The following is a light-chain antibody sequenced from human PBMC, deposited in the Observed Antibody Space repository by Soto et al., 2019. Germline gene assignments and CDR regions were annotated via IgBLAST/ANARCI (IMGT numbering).Light chain of an antibody. CDR3: QQYGNSPQT. CDR1: RRVGSNY. V-gene: IGKV3-20*01. CDR2: GAS. J-gene: IGKJ2*01. Sequence: EIVLTQSPGTVSLSPGERVTLSCRASRRVGSNYLAWYQQIPGQAPRLLIYGASTRDSGVSDRFSGSGSATDFTLTINRLEPEDLGVYYCQQYGNSPQTFGQGTKLESK.